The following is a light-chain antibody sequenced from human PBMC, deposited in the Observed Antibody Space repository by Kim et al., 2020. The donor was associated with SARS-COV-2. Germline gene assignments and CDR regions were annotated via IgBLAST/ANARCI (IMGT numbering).Light chain of an antibody. CDR1: NSDIGSDY. Sequence: PGARVPISCCGSNSDIGSDYVYWYQQRPGTAPKLHFYRNSPRPSGVPDRFSGSKSGASASLAISGLRSEDEADYYCATWDDSHVAFGGGTKLTVL. CDR2: RNS. J-gene: IGLJ2*01. CDR3: ATWDDSHVA. V-gene: IGLV1-47*01.